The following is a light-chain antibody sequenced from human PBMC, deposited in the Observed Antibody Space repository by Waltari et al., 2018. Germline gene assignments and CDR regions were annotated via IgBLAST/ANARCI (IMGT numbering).Light chain of an antibody. CDR3: SSYTTSDTLI. CDR2: GVT. CDR1: SSDVGGYNY. Sequence: QSALTQPASVSGSPGQSLTISCTGTSSDVGGYNYVSWYQQHPGGAPRLMIYGVTNRPSGVSIRFSGSKSGNTASLTISGRQPEDEAYYYCSSYTTSDTLIFAGGTKLTVL. V-gene: IGLV2-14*03. J-gene: IGLJ2*01.